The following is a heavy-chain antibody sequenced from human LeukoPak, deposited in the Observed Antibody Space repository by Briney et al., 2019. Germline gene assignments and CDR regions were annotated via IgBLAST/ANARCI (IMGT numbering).Heavy chain of an antibody. V-gene: IGHV1-18*01. Sequence: ASVKVSCKASGYTFTSYGISWVRQAPGQGLEWMGWISAYNGNANYAQKLQGRATMTTDTSTSTAYMKLRSLRSDDTAVYYCARRTRMLRYYFDYWGQGTLVTVSS. CDR1: GYTFTSYG. D-gene: IGHD2-15*01. CDR2: ISAYNGNA. J-gene: IGHJ4*02. CDR3: ARRTRMLRYYFDY.